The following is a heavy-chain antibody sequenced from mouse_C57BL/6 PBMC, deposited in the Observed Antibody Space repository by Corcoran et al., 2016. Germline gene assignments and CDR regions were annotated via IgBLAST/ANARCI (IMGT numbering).Heavy chain of an antibody. J-gene: IGHJ1*03. CDR2: INPNNGGT. CDR3: ARRDYAYGGYFDV. V-gene: IGHV1-26*01. D-gene: IGHD2-2*01. Sequence: EVQLQQSGPELVKPGASVKISCKASGYTFTDYYMNWVKQSHGKSLEWIGDINPNNGGTSYNQKFKGKATLTVDKSSSTAYMELRSLTSEDSAVYYCARRDYAYGGYFDVRGTGTTVTVSS. CDR1: GYTFTDYY.